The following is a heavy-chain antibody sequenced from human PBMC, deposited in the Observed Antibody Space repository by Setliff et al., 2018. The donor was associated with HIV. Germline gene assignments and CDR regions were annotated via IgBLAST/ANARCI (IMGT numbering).Heavy chain of an antibody. CDR2: IIPILGIA. J-gene: IGHJ4*02. CDR1: GGTFSSCA. Sequence: GASVKVSCKASGGTFSSCAISWVRQAPGQGLEWMGGIIPILGIANYAQKFQGRVTITADKSTSTAYMELSSLRSEDTAVYYCARERKVYPPPLANYYFDYWGQGTLVTVSS. CDR3: ARERKVYPPPLANYYFDY. V-gene: IGHV1-69*10. D-gene: IGHD1-20*01.